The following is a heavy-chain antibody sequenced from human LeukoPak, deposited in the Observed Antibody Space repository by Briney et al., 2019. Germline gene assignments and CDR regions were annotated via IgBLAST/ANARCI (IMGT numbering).Heavy chain of an antibody. Sequence: ASVKVSCKASGYTFTCYYMHWVRQAPGQGGEWRGWINPNSGGTNYAQKFQGWVTMTRDTSISTAYMELSRLRSDDTAVYYCARASTVTTIVDYCGQGTLVTVSS. CDR3: ARASTVTTIVDY. CDR2: INPNSGGT. CDR1: GYTFTCYY. J-gene: IGHJ4*02. D-gene: IGHD4-17*01. V-gene: IGHV1-2*04.